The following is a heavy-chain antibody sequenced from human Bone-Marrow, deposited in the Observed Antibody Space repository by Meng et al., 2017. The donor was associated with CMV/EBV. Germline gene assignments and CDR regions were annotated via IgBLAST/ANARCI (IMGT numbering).Heavy chain of an antibody. V-gene: IGHV3-48*04. CDR1: GFTFSSYS. Sequence: GGSLRLSCAASGFTFSSYSMNWVRQAPGKGLEWVSYISSSSSIIYYADSVKGRFTISRDNAKNSLYLQMNSLRAEDTAVYYCARGGCSSTSCYNRGPYYYYGMDVWGQGTTVTVSS. D-gene: IGHD2-2*02. J-gene: IGHJ6*02. CDR3: ARGGCSSTSCYNRGPYYYYGMDV. CDR2: ISSSSSII.